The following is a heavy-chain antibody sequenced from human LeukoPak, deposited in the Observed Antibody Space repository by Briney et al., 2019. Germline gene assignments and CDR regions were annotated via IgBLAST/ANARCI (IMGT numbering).Heavy chain of an antibody. D-gene: IGHD3-10*01. J-gene: IGHJ6*03. V-gene: IGHV3-53*01. CDR2: IYKNAIT. CDR3: ARSLRVRGVPDYMDV. CDR1: GFTVSSNY. Sequence: GGSLRLSCAASGFTVSSNYMTWVRQAPGKGLEWVSVIYKNAITYHADTVEGRFTISRDNAKNMLYLQMNSLRADDTAVYYCARSLRVRGVPDYMDVWGKGTTVIISS.